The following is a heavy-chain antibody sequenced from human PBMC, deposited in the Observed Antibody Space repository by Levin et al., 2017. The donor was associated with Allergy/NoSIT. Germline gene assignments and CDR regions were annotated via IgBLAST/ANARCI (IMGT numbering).Heavy chain of an antibody. CDR3: ATDRYGDYVFDY. D-gene: IGHD4-17*01. CDR1: EFTFSSSA. J-gene: IGHJ4*02. CDR2: ISYDGSGK. V-gene: IGHV3-30*09. Sequence: PGGSLRLSCAASEFTFSSSAMHWVRQAPGKGLEWVAFISYDGSGKYYADSVKGRFAISRDNSKNTLYLQMSTLRDEDTAVYYCATDRYGDYVFDYWGQGTLVTVSS.